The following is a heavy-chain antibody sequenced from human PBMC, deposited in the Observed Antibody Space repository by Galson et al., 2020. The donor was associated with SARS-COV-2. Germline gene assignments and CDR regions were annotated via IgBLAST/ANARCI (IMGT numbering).Heavy chain of an antibody. CDR1: GDSVSSNTVA. D-gene: IGHD1-1*01. J-gene: IGHJ5*02. CDR3: ARDLVRTTQNWFDP. Sequence: QTLSLTCAISGDSVSSNTVAWNWIRQSPSRGLEWLGRTYYRSKWFTDYAPFVRSRMSINADTSNNQFSLQLYSVTPEDTAVYYCARDLVRTTQNWFDPWGQGTLVIVSS. V-gene: IGHV6-1*01. CDR2: TYYRSKWFT.